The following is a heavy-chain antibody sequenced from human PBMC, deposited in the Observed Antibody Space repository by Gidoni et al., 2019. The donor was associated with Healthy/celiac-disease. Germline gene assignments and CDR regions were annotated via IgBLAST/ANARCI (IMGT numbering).Heavy chain of an antibody. J-gene: IGHJ6*02. V-gene: IGHV3-48*04. Sequence: EVQLVEPGGGLVQPGGSLCLSCAASGFPFSSDSMNWVRQAPGKGLEWVSYISSSSSTIYYADSVKGRFTISRDNAKNSPYLQMNSLRAEDTAVYYCASRVPAAPNYYYGMDVWGQGTTVTVSS. CDR3: ASRVPAAPNYYYGMDV. D-gene: IGHD2-2*01. CDR2: ISSSSSTI. CDR1: GFPFSSDS.